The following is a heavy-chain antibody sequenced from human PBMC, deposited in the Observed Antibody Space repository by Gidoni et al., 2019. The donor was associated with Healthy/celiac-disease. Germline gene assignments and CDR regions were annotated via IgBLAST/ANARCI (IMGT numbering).Heavy chain of an antibody. Sequence: QAQLVQSGAEVKTPGVSVKVSCKASGYTFTSYDINWVRQATGQGLEWMGWMNPNSGNTGYAQKFQGRVTMTRNTSISTAYMELSSLRSEDTAVYYCAGGSSWRGDFGYWGQGTLVTVSS. J-gene: IGHJ4*02. CDR3: AGGSSWRGDFGY. CDR2: MNPNSGNT. V-gene: IGHV1-8*01. CDR1: GYTFTSYD. D-gene: IGHD6-13*01.